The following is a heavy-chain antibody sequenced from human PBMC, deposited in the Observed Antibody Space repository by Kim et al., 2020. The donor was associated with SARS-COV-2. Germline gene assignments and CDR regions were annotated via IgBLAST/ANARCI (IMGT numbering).Heavy chain of an antibody. CDR2: ISSSSSTI. Sequence: GGSLRLSCAASGFTFSSYSMNWVRQAPGKGLEWVSYISSSSSTIYYADSVKGRFTISRDNAKNSLYLQMNSLRAEDTAVYYCARDQQWLNRGSKYYYYGMDVWGQGTTVTVSS. V-gene: IGHV3-48*04. J-gene: IGHJ6*02. CDR3: ARDQQWLNRGSKYYYYGMDV. CDR1: GFTFSSYS. D-gene: IGHD6-19*01.